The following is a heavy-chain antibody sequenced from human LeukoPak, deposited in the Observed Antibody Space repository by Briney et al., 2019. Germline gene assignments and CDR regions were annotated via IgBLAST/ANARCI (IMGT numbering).Heavy chain of an antibody. V-gene: IGHV3-33*06. J-gene: IGHJ4*02. CDR1: GFTFSCYG. Sequence: GRSLRLSCAASGFTFSCYGMHWVRQAPGKGLEWVAVIWYDGSNKYYADSVKGRFTISRDNSKNTLYLQMNSLRAGDTAVYYCAKERYSSGWYDEIDYWGQGTLVTVSS. CDR2: IWYDGSNK. CDR3: AKERYSSGWYDEIDY. D-gene: IGHD6-19*01.